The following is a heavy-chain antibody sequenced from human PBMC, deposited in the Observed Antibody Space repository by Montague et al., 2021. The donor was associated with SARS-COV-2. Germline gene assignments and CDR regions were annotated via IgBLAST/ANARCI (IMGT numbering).Heavy chain of an antibody. D-gene: IGHD3-22*01. CDR1: GGSITNNIDY. V-gene: IGHV4-39*02. CDR3: ARLTRYFDSSGSPSAFDL. J-gene: IGHJ3*01. CDR2: IYYTGNT. Sequence: SETLSLTCTVSGGSITNNIDYWAWIRQPPGKGLEWIGSIYYTGNTYYNPSLKSRVTISVVTSKNHFTLKLSSVTAAETAVYYCARLTRYFDSSGSPSAFDLWGQGTKVTVSS.